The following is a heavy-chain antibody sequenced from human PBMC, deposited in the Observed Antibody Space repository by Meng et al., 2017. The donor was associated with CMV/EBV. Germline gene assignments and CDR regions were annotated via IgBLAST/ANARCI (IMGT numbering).Heavy chain of an antibody. Sequence: CAASGFTVSSNYMSWVRQAPGEGLEWVSVIYSGGSTYYADSVKGRFTISRDNSKNTLYLQMNSLRAEDTAVYYCASMGISGSFNWFDPWGQGTLVTVSS. CDR1: GFTVSSNY. CDR2: IYSGGST. D-gene: IGHD1-26*01. V-gene: IGHV3-66*02. J-gene: IGHJ5*02. CDR3: ASMGISGSFNWFDP.